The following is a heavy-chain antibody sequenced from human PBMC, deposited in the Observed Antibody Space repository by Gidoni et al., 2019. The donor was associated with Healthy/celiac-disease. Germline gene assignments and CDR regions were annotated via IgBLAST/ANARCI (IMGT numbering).Heavy chain of an antibody. J-gene: IGHJ4*02. D-gene: IGHD5-18*01. CDR2: ISSSSSTI. V-gene: IGHV3-48*01. CDR1: SYS. CDR3: ARDPSTWIQLWRFDY. Sequence: SYSMNWVRQAPGKGLEWVSYISSSSSTIYYADSVKGRFTISRDNAKNSLYLQMNSLRAEDTAVYYCARDPSTWIQLWRFDYWGQGTLVTVSS.